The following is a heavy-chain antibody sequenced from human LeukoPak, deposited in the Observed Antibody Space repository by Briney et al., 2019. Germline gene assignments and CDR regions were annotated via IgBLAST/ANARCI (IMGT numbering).Heavy chain of an antibody. Sequence: PSETLSLTCTVSGVSISTYYWSWIRQPPGKRLEWIGYIFYSGSTNYNPSLKSRVTISVDTSKNQFSLKLSSVTAADTAVYYCASLTTAEAFDIWGQGTMVTVSS. CDR2: IFYSGST. J-gene: IGHJ3*02. CDR3: ASLTTAEAFDI. CDR1: GVSISTYY. V-gene: IGHV4-59*01. D-gene: IGHD3-22*01.